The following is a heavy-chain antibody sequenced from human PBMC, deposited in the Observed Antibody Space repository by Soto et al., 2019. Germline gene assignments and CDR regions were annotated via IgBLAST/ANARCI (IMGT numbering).Heavy chain of an antibody. CDR1: GGSISSSSYY. CDR3: ARLQTETVVVVSAFDY. Sequence: PSETLSLTCTVSGGSISSSSYYWGWIRQPPGKGLEWIGSIYYSGSTYYNPSPKSRVTISVDTSKNQFSLKLSSVTAADTAVYYCARLQTETVVVVSAFDYWGQGTLVTVSS. CDR2: IYYSGST. D-gene: IGHD2-15*01. J-gene: IGHJ4*02. V-gene: IGHV4-39*01.